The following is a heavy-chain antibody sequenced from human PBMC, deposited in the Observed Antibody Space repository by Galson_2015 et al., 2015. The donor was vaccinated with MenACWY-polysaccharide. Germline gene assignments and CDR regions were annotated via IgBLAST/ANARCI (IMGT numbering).Heavy chain of an antibody. CDR3: ARAIAVAGQRRDFDL. D-gene: IGHD6-19*01. J-gene: IGHJ2*01. V-gene: IGHV4-59*01. CDR1: GGSISSYY. Sequence: ETLSLTCTVSGGSISSYYWDWIRQPPGKGLEWVGYINYSGSTNHNPSLKSRVTMSVDTSKNQFSLNLTSVTDADTAVYYCARAIAVAGQRRDFDLWGRGTLVTVSS. CDR2: INYSGST.